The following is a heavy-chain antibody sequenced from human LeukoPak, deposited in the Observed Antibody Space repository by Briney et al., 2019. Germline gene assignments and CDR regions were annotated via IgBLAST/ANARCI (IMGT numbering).Heavy chain of an antibody. Sequence: GASVKVSCKASGGSFSSYAISWVRQAPGQGLEWMGRIIPIFGIANYAQKFQGRVTITADKSTSTAYMELSSLRSEDTAVYYCAILPNYTTHRDYWGQGTLVTVSS. D-gene: IGHD1-26*01. CDR1: GGSFSSYA. V-gene: IGHV1-69*04. CDR3: AILPNYTTHRDY. CDR2: IIPIFGIA. J-gene: IGHJ4*02.